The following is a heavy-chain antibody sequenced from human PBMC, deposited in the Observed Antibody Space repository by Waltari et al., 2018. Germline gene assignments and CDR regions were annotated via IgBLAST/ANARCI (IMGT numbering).Heavy chain of an antibody. D-gene: IGHD6-19*01. CDR2: MNSDATSK. J-gene: IGHJ4*02. Sequence: EVKLVESGGGLVQPGGSLILSCAASGFTFSDNWMHWVRQAPGKGLVGCSRMNSDATSKAYADSVKGRFTISRDNAENTLYLQMNSLRIEDTAIYYCVRGSSGWYGTDFWGQGTLVTVSS. V-gene: IGHV3-74*01. CDR1: GFTFSDNW. CDR3: VRGSSGWYGTDF.